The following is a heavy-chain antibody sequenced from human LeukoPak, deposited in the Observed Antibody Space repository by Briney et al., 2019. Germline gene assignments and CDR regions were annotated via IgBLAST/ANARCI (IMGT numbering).Heavy chain of an antibody. D-gene: IGHD2-2*01. J-gene: IGHJ4*02. Sequence: GGSLRLSCAYSGFTFSSYWMRWVRQAPGKGLVWVSRIKTDGSSTTYADFVQGRFTISRDNAKNTLYLQMNSLRADDTAVYYCVRGRGVPEYYFDYWGQGTLVTVSS. V-gene: IGHV3-74*01. CDR2: IKTDGSST. CDR3: VRGRGVPEYYFDY. CDR1: GFTFSSYW.